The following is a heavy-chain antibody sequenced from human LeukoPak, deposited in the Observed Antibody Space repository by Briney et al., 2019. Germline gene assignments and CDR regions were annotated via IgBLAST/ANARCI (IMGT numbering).Heavy chain of an antibody. CDR3: ARGDYYDSTGWGESYYYYMDV. J-gene: IGHJ6*03. CDR2: IYTSGST. Sequence: SETLSLTCTVSGGSISSYYWSWIRQPAGKGLEWIGRIYTSGSTNYNPSLKSRVTISVDKSKNQFSLKLSSVTAADTAVYYCARGDYYDSTGWGESYYYYMDVWAKGTRVTVPS. D-gene: IGHD3-22*01. V-gene: IGHV4-4*07. CDR1: GGSISSYY.